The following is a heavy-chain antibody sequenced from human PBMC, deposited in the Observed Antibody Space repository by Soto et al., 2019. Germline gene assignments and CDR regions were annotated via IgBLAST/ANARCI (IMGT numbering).Heavy chain of an antibody. J-gene: IGHJ4*02. V-gene: IGHV3-21*01. CDR2: ISSSSSYI. D-gene: IGHD2-2*01. CDR3: ARGGGSEYCSSTSCYAY. CDR1: GFTFSSYS. Sequence: EVQLVESGGGLVKPGGSLRLSCAASGFTFSSYSMNWVRQAPGKGLEWVSSISSSSSYIYYADSVKGRFTISRDNAKNSLYLQMISLRAEDTAVYYCARGGGSEYCSSTSCYAYWGQGTLVTVSS.